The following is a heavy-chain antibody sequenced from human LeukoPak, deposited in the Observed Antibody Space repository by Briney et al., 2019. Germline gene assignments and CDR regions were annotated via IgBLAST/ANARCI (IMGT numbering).Heavy chain of an antibody. CDR3: ARDPTRGDLSVY. D-gene: IGHD7-27*01. CDR1: GYTFTSYA. V-gene: IGHV1-2*02. J-gene: IGHJ4*02. CDR2: INPNSGGT. Sequence: ASVKVSCKASGYTFTSYAMNWVRQAPGQGLEWMGWINPNSGGTNYAQKFQGRVTMTRDTSISTAYMELSRLRSDDTAVYYCARDPTRGDLSVYWGQGTLVTVSS.